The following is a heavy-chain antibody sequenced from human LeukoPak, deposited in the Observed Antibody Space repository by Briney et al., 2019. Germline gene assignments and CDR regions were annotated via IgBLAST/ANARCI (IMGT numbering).Heavy chain of an antibody. V-gene: IGHV3-7*01. J-gene: IGHJ6*02. Sequence: GGSLRLSCAASGFSLSNYWMSWVRQAPGKRPERVANINQDGSDKYYVDSVMGRFTISKDNAKNSVYLQMNSLRPEDTAIYYCAWYGVTHGLDVWGQGTTVTVSS. CDR1: GFSLSNYW. CDR3: AWYGVTHGLDV. CDR2: INQDGSDK. D-gene: IGHD3-10*01.